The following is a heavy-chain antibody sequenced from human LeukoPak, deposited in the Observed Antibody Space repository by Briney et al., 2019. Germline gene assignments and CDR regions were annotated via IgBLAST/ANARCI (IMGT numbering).Heavy chain of an antibody. CDR2: IYYSGST. Sequence: SETLSLTCTVSGGSISSYYWSWIRQPPGKGLEWIGYIYYSGSTNYNPSLKSRVTISVDTSKNQFSLRLSSVTAADTAVYYCARVGRYYGSGRPWYFDYWGQGTLVTVSS. D-gene: IGHD3-10*01. V-gene: IGHV4-59*01. CDR3: ARVGRYYGSGRPWYFDY. J-gene: IGHJ4*02. CDR1: GGSISSYY.